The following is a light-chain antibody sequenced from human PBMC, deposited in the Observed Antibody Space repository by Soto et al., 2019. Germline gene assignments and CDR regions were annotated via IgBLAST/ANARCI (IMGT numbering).Light chain of an antibody. CDR1: QSVSNNY. V-gene: IGKV3-20*01. CDR2: GAS. Sequence: DIVMTQSPATLPVSPGDRASLSCRASQSVSNNYLAWHQQRPGQAPRPLIFGASNRATGVPDRFTGSASGTDFTLTISRLQPEDFALYFCQQYASSPVTFGGGAKE. CDR3: QQYASSPVT. J-gene: IGKJ4*01.